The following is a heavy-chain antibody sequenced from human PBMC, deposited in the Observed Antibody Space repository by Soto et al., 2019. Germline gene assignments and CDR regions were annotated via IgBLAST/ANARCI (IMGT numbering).Heavy chain of an antibody. CDR2: ISAYNGNT. V-gene: IGHV1-18*04. Sequence: ASVKVTCKASGYTFTSYGISWVRQAPGQGLEWMGWISAYNGNTNYAQKLQGSVTMTTDTSTSTAYMELRSLRSDDTAVYYCASGRYYYDSSGYYRDAFDIWGQGTMVTVSS. CDR1: GYTFTSYG. J-gene: IGHJ3*02. CDR3: ASGRYYYDSSGYYRDAFDI. D-gene: IGHD3-22*01.